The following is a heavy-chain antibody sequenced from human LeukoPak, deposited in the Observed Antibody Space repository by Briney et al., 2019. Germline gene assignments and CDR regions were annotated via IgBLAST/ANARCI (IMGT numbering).Heavy chain of an antibody. CDR2: ISFDGVNK. V-gene: IGHV3-30*04. CDR3: AKEYTGTFSPFPSYFDN. Sequence: GGSLRLSCAASGFTFSSFAMHWIRQAPGKGLEWVAFISFDGVNKNYADSVKGRFTISRDNSKNTLYLQMNSLRAEDTAIYYCAKEYTGTFSPFPSYFDNWGQGTLVTVSS. J-gene: IGHJ4*02. CDR1: GFTFSSFA. D-gene: IGHD1-26*01.